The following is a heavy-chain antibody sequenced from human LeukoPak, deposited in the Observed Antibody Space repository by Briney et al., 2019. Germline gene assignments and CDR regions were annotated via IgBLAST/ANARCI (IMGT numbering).Heavy chain of an antibody. V-gene: IGHV5-51*01. Sequence: AGSLKISCKASGYSFTTYWIVCSRQMAGESREGRGIIFPGDSDTRYGPSFQGQVTISADKSFATAYLQWSSLRASDTAMYYCARLSMVATRGFDYWGQGPQVTVSS. D-gene: IGHD4/OR15-4a*01. CDR2: IFPGDSDT. CDR1: GYSFTTYW. CDR3: ARLSMVATRGFDY. J-gene: IGHJ4*02.